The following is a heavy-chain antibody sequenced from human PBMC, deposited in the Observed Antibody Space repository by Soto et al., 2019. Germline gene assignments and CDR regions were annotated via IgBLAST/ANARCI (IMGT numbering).Heavy chain of an antibody. Sequence: QVQLVQSGAEVKKPGSSVKVSCKASGGTFGSYAFSWVRQAPGQGLEWMGGIIPVSGAAHYAQKFQGRVTITADESTSPAYMVLSSLSSQDTAVYYCATALGCRSTSCTLDYWGQGTRVIVSS. D-gene: IGHD2-2*01. J-gene: IGHJ4*02. CDR1: GGTFGSYA. CDR3: ATALGCRSTSCTLDY. CDR2: IIPVSGAA. V-gene: IGHV1-69*01.